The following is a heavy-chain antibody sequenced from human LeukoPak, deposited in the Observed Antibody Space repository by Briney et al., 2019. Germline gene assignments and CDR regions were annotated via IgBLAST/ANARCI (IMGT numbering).Heavy chain of an antibody. CDR3: ASSHIGDYFDY. J-gene: IGHJ4*02. V-gene: IGHV4-59*12. CDR1: GGSISSYY. Sequence: SETLSLTCTVSGGSISSYYWSWIRQPPGKGLEWIGYIYHSGSTYYNPSLKSRVTISVDRSKNQFSLKLSSVTAADTAVYYCASSHIGDYFDYWGQGTLVTVSS. CDR2: IYHSGST.